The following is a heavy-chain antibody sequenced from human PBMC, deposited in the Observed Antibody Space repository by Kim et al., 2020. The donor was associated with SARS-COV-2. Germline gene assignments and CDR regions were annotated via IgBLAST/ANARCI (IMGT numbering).Heavy chain of an antibody. Sequence: SVKVSCKASGGTFSSYAISWVRQAPGQGLEWMGGIIPIFGTANYAQKFQGRVTITAEESTSTAYMELSSQRSEDTAVYYCARGMITFGGGPIWCGMDVWGQGTTVTVSS. J-gene: IGHJ6*02. D-gene: IGHD3-16*01. CDR3: ARGMITFGGGPIWCGMDV. CDR2: IIPIFGTA. CDR1: GGTFSSYA. V-gene: IGHV1-69*13.